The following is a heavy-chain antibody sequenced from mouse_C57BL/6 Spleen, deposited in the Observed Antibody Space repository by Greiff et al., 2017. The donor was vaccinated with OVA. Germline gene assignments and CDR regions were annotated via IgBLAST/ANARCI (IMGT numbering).Heavy chain of an antibody. CDR3: ARFTTVVATNAMDY. V-gene: IGHV1-52*01. CDR2: IDPSDSET. CDR1: GYTFTSYW. Sequence: VQLQQPGAELVRPGSSVKLSCKASGYTFTSYWMHWVKQRPIQGLEWIGNIDPSDSETHYNQKFKDKATLTVDKSSSTAYMQLSSLTSEDSAVYDCARFTTVVATNAMDYWGQGTSVTVSS. J-gene: IGHJ4*01. D-gene: IGHD1-1*01.